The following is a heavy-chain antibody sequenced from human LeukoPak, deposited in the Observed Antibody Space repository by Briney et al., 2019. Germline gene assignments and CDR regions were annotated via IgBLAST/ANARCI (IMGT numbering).Heavy chain of an antibody. Sequence: ASVKVSCKASGYTFTSYYMHWVRQAPGQGLERMGIINPSGGSTSYAQKFQGRVTMTRDTSTSTVYMELSSLRSEDTAVYYCARDGLSSDVVVVAATPTPPGYYFDYWGQGTLVTVSS. CDR3: ARDGLSSDVVVVAATPTPPGYYFDY. CDR2: INPSGGST. V-gene: IGHV1-46*01. D-gene: IGHD2-15*01. J-gene: IGHJ4*02. CDR1: GYTFTSYY.